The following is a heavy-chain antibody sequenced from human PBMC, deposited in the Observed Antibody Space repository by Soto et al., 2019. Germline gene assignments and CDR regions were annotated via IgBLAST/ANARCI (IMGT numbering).Heavy chain of an antibody. J-gene: IGHJ5*02. Sequence: EVQLVESGGGLVQPGGSLRLSCAASGFTFSSYSMNWVRQAPGKGLEWVSYISSSSSTIYYADSVKGRFTISRDNAKNSLYRQMNSLRDEDTAVYYGARGEGDYVWGSYRTYNWFDPWGQGTLVTVSS. D-gene: IGHD3-16*02. CDR2: ISSSSSTI. CDR1: GFTFSSYS. CDR3: ARGEGDYVWGSYRTYNWFDP. V-gene: IGHV3-48*02.